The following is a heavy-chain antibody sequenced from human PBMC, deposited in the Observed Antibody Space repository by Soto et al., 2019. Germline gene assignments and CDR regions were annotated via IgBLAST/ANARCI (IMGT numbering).Heavy chain of an antibody. J-gene: IGHJ1*01. CDR2: ISSSSSTI. CDR3: ARDSSSWSPKAEYFQH. D-gene: IGHD6-13*01. Sequence: GWSLRLSCAASGFTFSSYSMNWVRQAPGKGLEWVSYISSSSSTIYYADSVKGRFTISRDNAKNSLYLQMNSLRDEDTAVYYCARDSSSWSPKAEYFQHWGQGTLVTVSS. V-gene: IGHV3-48*02. CDR1: GFTFSSYS.